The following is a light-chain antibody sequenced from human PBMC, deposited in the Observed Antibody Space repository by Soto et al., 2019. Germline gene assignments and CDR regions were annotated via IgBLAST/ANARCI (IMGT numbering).Light chain of an antibody. CDR1: SSDVGTYNH. V-gene: IGLV2-14*01. Sequence: QSALTQPASVSGSPGQSITISCTGTSSDVGTYNHVSWYQHHPGKAPKVMIYDVSNRPSGVSTRFSGSKSGNTASLTISGLLAEDEADYYCSSYTTSSTVVFGGGTKLTVL. CDR3: SSYTTSSTVV. CDR2: DVS. J-gene: IGLJ3*02.